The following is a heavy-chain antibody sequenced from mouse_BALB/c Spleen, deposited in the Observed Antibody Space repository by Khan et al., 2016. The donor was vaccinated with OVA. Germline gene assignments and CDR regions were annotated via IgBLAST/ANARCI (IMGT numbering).Heavy chain of an antibody. CDR3: AGDYYRYDWYFDV. CDR1: GFAFSSYD. V-gene: IGHV5-9*02. D-gene: IGHD2-14*01. J-gene: IGHJ1*01. CDR2: ISSGGSYT. Sequence: EVQLEESGGGLVKPGGSLKLSCAASGFAFSSYDMTWVRQTPAKRLGWVATISSGGSYTYDPDKVQGRFSIARDNARSTLYRQVSSLRSEDTALYYCAGDYYRYDWYFDVWGAGTTVTVSS.